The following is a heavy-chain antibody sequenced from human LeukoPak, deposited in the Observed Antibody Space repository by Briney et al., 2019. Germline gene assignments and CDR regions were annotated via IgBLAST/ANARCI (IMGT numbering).Heavy chain of an antibody. CDR2: INHSGST. V-gene: IGHV4-34*01. CDR3: ARAIYNWGSYPDDAFDI. Sequence: PSETLSLTCAVYGGSFSGYYWSWIRQPPGKGLEWIGEINHSGSTNYNPSLKSRVTISVDTSKNQFSLKLSSVTAADTAVYYCARAIYNWGSYPDDAFDIWGQGTMVTVSS. CDR1: GGSFSGYY. J-gene: IGHJ3*02. D-gene: IGHD3-16*02.